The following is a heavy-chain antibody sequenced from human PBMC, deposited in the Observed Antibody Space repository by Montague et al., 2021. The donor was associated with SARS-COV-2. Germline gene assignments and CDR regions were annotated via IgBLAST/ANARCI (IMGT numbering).Heavy chain of an antibody. Sequence: SETLSLTCTVSGGSISSYYWSWIRQPPGKGLEWIGYIYYSGSPNYKPSLKSRVTISVDTSKNQFSLKLSSVTAADTAVYYCARVQMNRITIFGVVAEFDPGGQGTLVTVSS. CDR2: IYYSGSP. CDR3: ARVQMNRITIFGVVAEFDP. V-gene: IGHV4-59*01. J-gene: IGHJ5*01. CDR1: GGSISSYY. D-gene: IGHD3-3*01.